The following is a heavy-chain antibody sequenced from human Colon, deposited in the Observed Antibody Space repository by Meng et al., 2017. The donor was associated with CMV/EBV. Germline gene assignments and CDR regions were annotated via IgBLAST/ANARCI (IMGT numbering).Heavy chain of an antibody. D-gene: IGHD3-3*02. V-gene: IGHV3-74*01. CDR2: INSDGSST. Sequence: VQLVEAGGGLVQPGGSLRLSCAASGFTFSSYWMHWVRQAPGKGLVWVSRINSDGSSTSYADSVKGRFTISRDNAKNTLYLQMNDLRPEDTGVYYCATDHLWGMPNWGRGTLVTVSS. CDR1: GFTFSSYW. CDR3: ATDHLWGMPN. J-gene: IGHJ4*02.